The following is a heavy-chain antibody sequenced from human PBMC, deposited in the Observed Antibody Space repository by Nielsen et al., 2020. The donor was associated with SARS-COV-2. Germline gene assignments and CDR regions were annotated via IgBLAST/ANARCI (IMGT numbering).Heavy chain of an antibody. CDR3: LGGSRDGYNTLPFDY. Sequence: RQAPGKGLEWIGSIYYSGSTYYNPSLKSRVTISVDTSKNQFSLKLSSVTAADTAVYYCLGGSRDGYNTLPFDYWGQGTLVTVSS. J-gene: IGHJ4*02. D-gene: IGHD5-24*01. V-gene: IGHV4-39*01. CDR2: IYYSGST.